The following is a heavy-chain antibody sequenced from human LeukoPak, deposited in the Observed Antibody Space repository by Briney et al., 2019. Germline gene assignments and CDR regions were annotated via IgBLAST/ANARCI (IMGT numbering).Heavy chain of an antibody. CDR1: GYTFTSYY. CDR3: AGAEGHGMDV. Sequence: WASVKVSCKASGYTFTSYYMHWVRQAPGQGLEWTGITNPSGGSTSYAQKFQGRVTMTRDTSTSTVYMELSSLRSEDTAVYYCAGAEGHGMDVWGQGTTVTASS. J-gene: IGHJ6*02. V-gene: IGHV1-46*01. CDR2: TNPSGGST.